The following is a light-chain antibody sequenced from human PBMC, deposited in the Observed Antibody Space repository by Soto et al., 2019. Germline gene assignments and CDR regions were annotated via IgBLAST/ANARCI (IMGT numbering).Light chain of an antibody. CDR3: MQPLQSPSS. CDR2: LGS. CDR1: QSLLHSNGYNY. J-gene: IGKJ2*03. Sequence: DVVMTQSPLSLPVTPGEPASISCRSSQSLLHSNGYNYLDWYLQKPGQSPQLLTYLGSNRASGVPDRFSGSGSGTAFTLKISRAAAEDAGVYCCMQPLQSPSSFRPGTKRALK. V-gene: IGKV2-28*01.